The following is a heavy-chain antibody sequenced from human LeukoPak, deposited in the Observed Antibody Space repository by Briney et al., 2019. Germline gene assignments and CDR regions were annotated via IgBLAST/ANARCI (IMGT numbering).Heavy chain of an antibody. V-gene: IGHV4-34*01. CDR1: GGSLSGCY. D-gene: IGHD2-15*01. CDR3: ARRYCSGSSCSDWYFDL. J-gene: IGHJ2*01. Sequence: PETLSLTCAVYGGSLSGCYWSWIREPPGKGLEWMGEIKHRGSTNYNPSLKSRVTISVDTSKNQFSLKLSSVTAADTAVYYCARRYCSGSSCSDWYFDLWGRGTLVTVSS. CDR2: IKHRGST.